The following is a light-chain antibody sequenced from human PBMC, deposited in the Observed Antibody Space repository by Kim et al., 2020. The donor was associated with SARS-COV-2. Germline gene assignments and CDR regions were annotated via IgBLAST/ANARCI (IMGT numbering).Light chain of an antibody. CDR1: QGINNY. V-gene: IGKV1-16*02. Sequence: DIQMTQSPSSLSASVGDRVTITCRASQGINNYLAWFQQKPGKAPKSLIYGASSLQIGVPSKFSGSGSGTDFNLTIISLQTEDFATYYCQQYSSYPITFGQGTRLE. CDR3: QQYSSYPIT. CDR2: GAS. J-gene: IGKJ5*01.